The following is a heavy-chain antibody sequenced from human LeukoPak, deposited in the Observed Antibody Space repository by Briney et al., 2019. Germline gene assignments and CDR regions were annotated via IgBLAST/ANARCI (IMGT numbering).Heavy chain of an antibody. Sequence: PGGSLRLSCAASGFTFSNVQMNWVRQAPGRGLEYVGHIKRKTDGETTDYAAPVKGRFTISRDDAKSTLYVQMNSLTTEDTAVYYCVTTIIRDYYTLGLVDWGQGTLVTVSS. D-gene: IGHD3-22*01. CDR3: VTTIIRDYYTLGLVD. J-gene: IGHJ4*02. CDR1: GFTFSNVQ. V-gene: IGHV3-15*01. CDR2: IKRKTDGETT.